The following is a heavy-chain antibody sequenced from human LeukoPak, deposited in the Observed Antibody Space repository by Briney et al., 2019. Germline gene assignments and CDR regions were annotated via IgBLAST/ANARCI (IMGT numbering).Heavy chain of an antibody. D-gene: IGHD2-8*02. CDR2: TYYRSKWYN. CDR3: VRSQYWRCDD. CDR1: GDSVSNNSAV. J-gene: IGHJ4*02. Sequence: SQTLSLTCALSGDSVSNNSAVWNWIRQSPSRGLEWLGRTYYRSKWYNDYGASVKSRITVNPDTSKNQFSLQLNSVTPEDTAVYYCVRSQYWRCDDWGQGTLVTVSS. V-gene: IGHV6-1*01.